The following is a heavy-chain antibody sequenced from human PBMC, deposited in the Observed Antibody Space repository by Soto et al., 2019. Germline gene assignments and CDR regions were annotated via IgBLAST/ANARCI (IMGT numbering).Heavy chain of an antibody. Sequence: GGSLRLSCSASGFNFSAYSLHWVRQAPGKGLQYVSAINNEGEKTYYIDSVKGRFTISRDNPRNTLYLQMNSLTTDDTAVYYCMPPAWRGQGTLVPVSS. CDR3: MPPAW. CDR2: INNEGEKT. V-gene: IGHV3-64D*06. CDR1: GFNFSAYS. J-gene: IGHJ4*02.